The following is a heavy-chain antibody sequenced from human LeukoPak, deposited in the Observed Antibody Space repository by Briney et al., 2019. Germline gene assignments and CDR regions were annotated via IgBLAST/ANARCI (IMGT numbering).Heavy chain of an antibody. Sequence: SVKVSCKASGGTFSSYAISWVRQAPGQGLEWMGGIIPIFGTANYAQKFQGRVTITADESTSTAYMELSSLRSEDPAVYYCARVVGDIVVVPAAMGGWFDPWGQGTLVTVSS. CDR3: ARVVGDIVVVPAAMGGWFDP. D-gene: IGHD2-2*01. CDR2: IIPIFGTA. V-gene: IGHV1-69*01. CDR1: GGTFSSYA. J-gene: IGHJ5*02.